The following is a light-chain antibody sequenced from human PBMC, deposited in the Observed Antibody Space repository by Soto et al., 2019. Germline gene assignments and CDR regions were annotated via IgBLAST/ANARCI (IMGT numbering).Light chain of an antibody. CDR2: GAS. J-gene: IGKJ3*01. Sequence: EVVLTQSPDTLSLSPGERATLSCRASQSISSDYLVWYQQKPGQAPRLLIYGASSRATGIPDRFSGSGSGTDFTLTISSLQSEDFAVYFCQQYNNWPPVTFGPGTKVDI. CDR1: QSISSDY. V-gene: IGKV3-20*01. CDR3: QQYNNWPPVT.